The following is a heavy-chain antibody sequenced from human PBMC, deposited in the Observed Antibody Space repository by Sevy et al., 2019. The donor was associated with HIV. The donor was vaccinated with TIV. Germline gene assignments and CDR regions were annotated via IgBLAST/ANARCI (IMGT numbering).Heavy chain of an antibody. CDR1: GFTFSSYG. CDR3: ARQMATIPPDDYYYGMDV. CDR2: IWYDGSNK. D-gene: IGHD5-12*01. V-gene: IGHV3-33*01. J-gene: IGHJ6*02. Sequence: QLGGSLRLSCAASGFTFSSYGMHWVRQAPGKGLEWVAVIWYDGSNKYYADSVKGRFTISRDNSKNTPYLQMNSLRAEDTAVYYCARQMATIPPDDYYYGMDVWGQGTTVTVSS.